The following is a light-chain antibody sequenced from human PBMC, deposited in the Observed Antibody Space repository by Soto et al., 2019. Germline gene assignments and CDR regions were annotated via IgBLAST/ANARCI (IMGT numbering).Light chain of an antibody. J-gene: IGLJ3*02. Sequence: QSALTQPASVSGSAGQSITISCSGTMRDVGPYNLVSWYQQHPGTAPKLIIYEVRNRPSGISNRFSGSKSGNTASLTISGLQPEDEGDYYCSAYTGRSTLVFGGGTKLTVL. CDR3: SAYTGRSTLV. V-gene: IGLV2-14*01. CDR1: MRDVGPYNL. CDR2: EVR.